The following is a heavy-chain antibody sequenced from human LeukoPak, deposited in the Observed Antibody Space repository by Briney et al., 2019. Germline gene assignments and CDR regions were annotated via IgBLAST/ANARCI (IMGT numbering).Heavy chain of an antibody. CDR3: ARDARVTAADTASI. Sequence: ASVTVSCKASGYTFSSYYMHWVRQAPGQGLEWMGILNPSGGITNYAQKFRGRVTLTRDTSTSTVYMELSNLRSEDTAVYYCARDARVTAADTASIWGQGTMVTVSS. CDR2: LNPSGGIT. D-gene: IGHD6-13*01. J-gene: IGHJ3*02. CDR1: GYTFSSYY. V-gene: IGHV1-46*01.